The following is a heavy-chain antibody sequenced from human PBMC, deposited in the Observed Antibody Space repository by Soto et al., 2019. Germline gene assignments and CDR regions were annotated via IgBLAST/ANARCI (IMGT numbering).Heavy chain of an antibody. D-gene: IGHD2-15*01. V-gene: IGHV3-30*18. Sequence: QVHLVESGGGVVQPGRSLRLSCAASGFTFSNYGMHWVRQAPGKGLEWLAVMSFDGSNEYYAVSVQGRLTISRDNSKNTLYLQMNSLRTEDTAVYHCAKDAAVAFDIWGQGTMVTVSS. CDR2: MSFDGSNE. CDR1: GFTFSNYG. CDR3: AKDAAVAFDI. J-gene: IGHJ3*02.